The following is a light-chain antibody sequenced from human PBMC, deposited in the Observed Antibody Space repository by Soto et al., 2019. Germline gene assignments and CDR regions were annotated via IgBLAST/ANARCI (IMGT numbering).Light chain of an antibody. CDR3: QQRSNCPPSLT. CDR1: QSVSSY. Sequence: EIVLTQSPATLSLSPGERATLSCRASQSVSSYLAWYQQKPGQAPRLLIYDASNRATGIPARFSGSGSGTDFTLTISILEPEDFAFYYCQQRSNCPPSLTFGGGTKVEIK. CDR2: DAS. V-gene: IGKV3-11*01. J-gene: IGKJ4*01.